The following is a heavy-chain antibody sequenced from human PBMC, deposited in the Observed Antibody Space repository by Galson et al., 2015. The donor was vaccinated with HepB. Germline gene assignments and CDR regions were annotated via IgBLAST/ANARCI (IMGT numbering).Heavy chain of an antibody. V-gene: IGHV4-34*01. Sequence: TLSLTCAVYGGSFSGYYWSWIRQPPGKGLEWFGEINHSGSTNYNPSLKSRVTISVDTSKNQFSLKLSSVTAAYTAMYYCARRLYGSGSYYNDHYFRRWGYFDYWGQGTLVTVSS. CDR2: INHSGST. CDR1: GGSFSGYY. D-gene: IGHD3-10*01. J-gene: IGHJ4*02. CDR3: ARRLYGSGSYYNDHYFRRWGYFDY.